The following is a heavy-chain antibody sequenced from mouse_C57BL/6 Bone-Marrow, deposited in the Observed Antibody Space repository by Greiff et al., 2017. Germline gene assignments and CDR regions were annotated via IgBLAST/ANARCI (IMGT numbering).Heavy chain of an antibody. CDR1: GYTFTSYW. CDR2: IDPSDSYT. V-gene: IGHV1-69*01. CDR3: AREGSWFAY. Sequence: VQLQQPGAELVMPGASVKLSCKASGYTFTSYWMHWVKQRPGQGLEWIGEIDPSDSYTNYNQKFKGKSTVTVDKSSSTAYMQLSSLTSEDSAVYYCAREGSWFAYWGQGTLVTVSA. J-gene: IGHJ3*01.